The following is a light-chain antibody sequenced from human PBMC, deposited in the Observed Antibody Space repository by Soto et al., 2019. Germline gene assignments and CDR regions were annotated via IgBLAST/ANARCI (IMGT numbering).Light chain of an antibody. V-gene: IGLV2-14*01. CDR1: TSDIGASNY. Sequence: QSALTQPASVSGSPGQSITISCTGTTSDIGASNYVSWYQQHPGKAPKLLIYEVSYRPSGISNRFSGSKSGNTASLTISGLQAEDEADYFCSSYKTVATPTPVVFGGGTQLPVL. J-gene: IGLJ3*02. CDR2: EVS. CDR3: SSYKTVATPTPVV.